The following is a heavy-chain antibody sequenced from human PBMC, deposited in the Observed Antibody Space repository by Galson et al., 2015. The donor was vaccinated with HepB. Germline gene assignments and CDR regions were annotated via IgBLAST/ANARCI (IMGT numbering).Heavy chain of an antibody. V-gene: IGHV4-59*01. CDR2: IYYSGST. CDR3: ARASYSNYADY. D-gene: IGHD4-11*01. Sequence: TLSLTCTVSGGSISSYYWSWTRQPPGKGLEWIGYIYYSGSTNYNPSLKSRVTISVDTSKNQFSLKLSSVTAADTAVYYCARASYSNYADYWGQGTLVTVSS. J-gene: IGHJ4*02. CDR1: GGSISSYY.